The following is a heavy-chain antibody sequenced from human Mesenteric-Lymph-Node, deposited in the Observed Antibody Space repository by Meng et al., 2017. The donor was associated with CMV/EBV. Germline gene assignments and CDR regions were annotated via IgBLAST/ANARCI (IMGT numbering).Heavy chain of an antibody. CDR3: AREKYSSSWYFDY. CDR1: GFSLTTNGMR. CDR2: IGWDDVK. J-gene: IGHJ4*02. Sequence: SGPTLVKPTQTLTLTCTFSGFSLTTNGMRVNWIRQPPGKALEWLARIGWDDVKFYSTSLKTRLTISKDTSKNQVVLTLANMDPVDTATYYCAREKYSSSWYFDYWGQGALVTVSS. V-gene: IGHV2-70D*14. D-gene: IGHD6-13*01.